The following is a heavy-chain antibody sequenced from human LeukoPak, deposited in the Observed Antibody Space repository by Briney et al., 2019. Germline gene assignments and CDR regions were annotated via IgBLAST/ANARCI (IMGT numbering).Heavy chain of an antibody. D-gene: IGHD1-14*01. CDR1: GFTCSSYE. Sequence: GGYLRLSCAASGFTCSSYEMNWVRQAPGKGLEWVSYISSSGSTIYYADSVKGRFTISRDNAKDSLDLEMNRLRAKDTAVYFCARDHGRTRSDYGMDGWGQGTTVTVSS. CDR3: ARDHGRTRSDYGMDG. J-gene: IGHJ6*02. CDR2: ISSSGSTI. V-gene: IGHV3-48*03.